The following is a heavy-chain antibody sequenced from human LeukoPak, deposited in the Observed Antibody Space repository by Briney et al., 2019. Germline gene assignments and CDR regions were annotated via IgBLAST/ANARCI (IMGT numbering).Heavy chain of an antibody. CDR2: TYYSSNWYT. V-gene: IGHV6-1*01. D-gene: IGHD1-26*01. CDR1: GDSVSSNIG. J-gene: IGHJ4*02. CDR3: ARVKVGATSGFDY. Sequence: SQTLSLTCAISGDSVSSNIGWNWIRQSPARGLEWLGRTYYSSNWYTDYAKSLKSRITINPDTFKNQFSLQLNSVTPEDTAVYYCARVKVGATSGFDYWGQGTLVTVSS.